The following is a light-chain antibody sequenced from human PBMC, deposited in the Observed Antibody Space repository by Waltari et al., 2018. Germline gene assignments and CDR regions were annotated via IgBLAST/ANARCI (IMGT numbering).Light chain of an antibody. V-gene: IGLV1-44*01. CDR2: TNN. CDR3: AAWDDSLNGVV. J-gene: IGLJ2*01. Sequence: QSVLTQPPSASGTPGQRVTISCSGSSSTIGSNTVNWYQQLPGTAPNLLIYTNNQRPPGVPVRFSGSKSGTSASRAISGLQSEDEADYYCAAWDDSLNGVVFGGGTKLTVL. CDR1: SSTIGSNT.